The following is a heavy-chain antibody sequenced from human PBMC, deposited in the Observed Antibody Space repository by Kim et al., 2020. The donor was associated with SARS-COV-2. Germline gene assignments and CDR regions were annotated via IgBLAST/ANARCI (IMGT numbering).Heavy chain of an antibody. D-gene: IGHD3-22*01. CDR3: VRESSDSSGSGGRDV. J-gene: IGHJ6*02. CDR2: IIPILGIA. CDR1: GGTFSSYA. Sequence: SVKVSCKASGGTFSSYAISWVRQAPGQGLEWMGRIIPILGIANYAQKFQGRVTITADKSTSTAYMEQSSLRSEQTAVYYCVRESSDSSGSGGRDVWGRGGTVTVSS. V-gene: IGHV1-69*04.